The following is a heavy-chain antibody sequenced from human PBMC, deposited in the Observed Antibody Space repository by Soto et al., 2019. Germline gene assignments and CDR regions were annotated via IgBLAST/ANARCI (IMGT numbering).Heavy chain of an antibody. D-gene: IGHD2-8*01. CDR1: GYTLTELS. CDR3: ATWDIVLMVFAMGFDL. J-gene: IGHJ4*02. V-gene: IGHV1-24*01. CDR2: FDPEDGET. Sequence: GASVKVSCKVSGYTLTELSIHWVRQAPGKGLEWMGGFDPEDGETFYAQKFQGGVTMTEDTSTATAYMELSSLRSEDTAVYYCATWDIVLMVFAMGFDLWGQGTLVTVSS.